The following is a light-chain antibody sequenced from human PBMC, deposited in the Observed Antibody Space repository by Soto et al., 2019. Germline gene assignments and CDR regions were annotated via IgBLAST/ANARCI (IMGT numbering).Light chain of an antibody. V-gene: IGLV2-14*01. CDR3: SSYTSSSTYV. CDR1: SSDVGGYNY. J-gene: IGLJ1*01. Sequence: QSALTQPASVSGSPGQSITISCTGTSSDVGGYNYVSWYQQHPGKAPKLMIYEVSNRPSGVSNRFSGSKSGNTASLTISGLQAEDEADYYCSSYTSSSTYVLGNGTKVTV. CDR2: EVS.